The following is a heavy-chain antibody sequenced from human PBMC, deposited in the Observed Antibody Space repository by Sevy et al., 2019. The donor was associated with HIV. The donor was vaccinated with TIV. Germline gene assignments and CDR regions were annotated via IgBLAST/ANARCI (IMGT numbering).Heavy chain of an antibody. CDR1: GFNFSIYG. CDR2: IWYDGSNK. Sequence: GGSLRLSCAASGFNFSIYGMHWVRQAPGKGLEWVALIWYDGSNKYYADSMKGRFTISRDNSKNTLSLQMNSLRAEDTAVYYCVRGRDYGNFDYWGQGTLVTVSS. D-gene: IGHD4-17*01. J-gene: IGHJ4*02. V-gene: IGHV3-33*01. CDR3: VRGRDYGNFDY.